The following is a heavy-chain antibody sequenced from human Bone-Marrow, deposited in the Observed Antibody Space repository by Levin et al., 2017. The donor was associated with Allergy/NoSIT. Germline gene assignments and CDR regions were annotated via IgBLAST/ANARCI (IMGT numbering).Heavy chain of an antibody. CDR2: INHSGST. CDR3: ARGSGWYFGMFDY. Sequence: SQTLSLTCAVYGGSFSGYYWSWIRQPPGKGLEWIGEINHSGSTNYNPSLKSRVTISVDTSKNQFSLKLSSVTAADTAVYYCARGSGWYFGMFDYWGQGTLVTVSS. V-gene: IGHV4-34*01. J-gene: IGHJ4*02. D-gene: IGHD6-19*01. CDR1: GGSFSGYY.